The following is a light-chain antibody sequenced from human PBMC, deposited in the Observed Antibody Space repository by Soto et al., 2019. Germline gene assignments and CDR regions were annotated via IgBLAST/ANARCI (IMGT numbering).Light chain of an antibody. J-gene: IGLJ1*01. V-gene: IGLV1-40*01. CDR2: GNS. Sequence: VLTQPPSVSGAPGQRVTISFTGSSSNIGAGYDVHWYQQLPGTAPKLLIYGNSNRPSGVPDRFSGSKSGTSASLAITGLQAEDEADYYCQSYDSSLSGYVFGTGTKVTVL. CDR3: QSYDSSLSGYV. CDR1: SSNIGAGYD.